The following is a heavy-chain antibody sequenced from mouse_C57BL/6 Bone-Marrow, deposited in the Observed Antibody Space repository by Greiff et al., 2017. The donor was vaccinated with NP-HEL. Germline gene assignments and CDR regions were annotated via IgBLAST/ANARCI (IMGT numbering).Heavy chain of an antibody. J-gene: IGHJ1*03. CDR2: INSDGGST. CDR3: ARRFTTGTGWYFDV. CDR1: EYEFPSHD. Sequence: VQLKESGGGLVQPGESLKLSCESNEYEFPSHDMSWVRKTPEKRLELVAAINSDGGSTYYPDTMERRFIISRDNTKKTLYLQMSSLRSEDTALYYCARRFTTGTGWYFDVWGTGTTVTVSS. D-gene: IGHD4-1*02. V-gene: IGHV5-2*01.